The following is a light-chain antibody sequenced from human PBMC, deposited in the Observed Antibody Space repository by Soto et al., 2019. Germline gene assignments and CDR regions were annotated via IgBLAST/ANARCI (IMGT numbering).Light chain of an antibody. Sequence: DIQMTQSPSTLSGSVGDRVTITCRASQTISSWLAWYQQKPGKAPKLLIYKASTLKSGVPSRFGGSGSGTEFTLTISSLQPDEFATYYCQHYNSYSEAVGQGTKVDNK. CDR1: QTISSW. CDR2: KAS. CDR3: QHYNSYSEA. V-gene: IGKV1-5*03. J-gene: IGKJ1*01.